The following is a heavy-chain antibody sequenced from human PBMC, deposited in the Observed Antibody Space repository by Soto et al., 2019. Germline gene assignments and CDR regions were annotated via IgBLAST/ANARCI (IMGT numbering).Heavy chain of an antibody. J-gene: IGHJ4*02. CDR1: GFTFSSYG. CDR2: IWYDVNNK. Sequence: GGSLILSCAASGFTFSSYGMHWVRQAPGKGLEWVAVIWYDVNNKYYADSVKGRFTISRDNSNNTLYVQMTSLRAEDTAVYYCARGLHSLFDYWGQGTLVTVSS. V-gene: IGHV3-33*01. D-gene: IGHD2-21*01. CDR3: ARGLHSLFDY.